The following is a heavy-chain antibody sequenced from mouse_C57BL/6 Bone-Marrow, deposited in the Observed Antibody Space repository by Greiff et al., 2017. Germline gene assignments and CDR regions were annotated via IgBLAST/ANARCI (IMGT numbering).Heavy chain of an antibody. J-gene: IGHJ4*01. CDR2: IHPNSGST. D-gene: IGHD2-10*01. Sequence: VQLQQPGAELVKPGASVKLSCKASGYTFTSYWMHWVKQRPGQGLEWIGMIHPNSGSTNYNEKFKSKATLTVDKSSSTAYMQLSSLTSEDSAVYYCARGAYYYYAMDYWGQGTSVTVSS. V-gene: IGHV1-64*01. CDR1: GYTFTSYW. CDR3: ARGAYYYYAMDY.